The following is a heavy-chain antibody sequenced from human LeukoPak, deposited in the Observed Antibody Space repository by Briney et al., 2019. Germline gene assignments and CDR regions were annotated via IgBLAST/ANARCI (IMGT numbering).Heavy chain of an antibody. J-gene: IGHJ6*03. V-gene: IGHV4-4*07. CDR1: GGPISSYY. D-gene: IGHD5-24*01. CDR3: AREGRDGYPYYDYYMDV. CDR2: IDTSGST. Sequence: SETLTLTCTVSGGPISSYYWSWIRQPAGKGLEWIGRIDTSGSTNYNPSLKSRVTMSVDTSKNQFSLKLSSVTAADTAVYYCAREGRDGYPYYDYYMDVWGKGTTLTVSS.